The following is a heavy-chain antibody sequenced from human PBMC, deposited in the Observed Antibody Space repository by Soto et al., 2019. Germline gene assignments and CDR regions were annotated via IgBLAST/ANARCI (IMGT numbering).Heavy chain of an antibody. D-gene: IGHD1-26*01. CDR1: GFTFSHYT. CDR2: FSRSNCVA. V-gene: IGHV3-23*01. J-gene: IGHJ4*02. CDR3: ANGGLHGSIDSGMSYFHH. Sequence: EVQMLESGGYLVQPGGSLRVSCASGFTFSHYTMAWVRQAPGKGLEWVSGFSRSNCVAYYSDSVKGRFTISRDKSKNTVFLQRNSLRAEDTVVYYCANGGLHGSIDSGMSYFHHWDQGTLVTVSS.